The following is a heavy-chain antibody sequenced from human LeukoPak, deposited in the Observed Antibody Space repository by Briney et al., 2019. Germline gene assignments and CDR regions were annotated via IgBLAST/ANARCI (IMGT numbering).Heavy chain of an antibody. V-gene: IGHV4-34*01. Sequence: SETLSLTCAVYGGSFSGYYWSWIRQPPGKGLEWIGEINHSGSTNYNPSLKSRVTISVDTSKNQFSLKLSSATAADTAVYYCARGVLVATYFDYWGQGTLVTVSS. J-gene: IGHJ4*02. D-gene: IGHD5-12*01. CDR2: INHSGST. CDR1: GGSFSGYY. CDR3: ARGVLVATYFDY.